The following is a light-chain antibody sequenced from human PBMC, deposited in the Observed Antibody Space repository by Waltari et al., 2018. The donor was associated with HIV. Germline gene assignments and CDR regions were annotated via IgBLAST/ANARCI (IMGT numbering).Light chain of an antibody. CDR1: SNDIGTYNY. V-gene: IGLV2-8*01. Sequence: QSALTQPPAASGSPGQSVTISCTGTSNDIGTYNYVSWYQQHPDKAPRLLIYEVNKRPSGVPGRFSGSKSGNTASLTVSGLQAEDEADYYCSSYAGSGNLLLFGGGTK. CDR2: EVN. J-gene: IGLJ2*01. CDR3: SSYAGSGNLLL.